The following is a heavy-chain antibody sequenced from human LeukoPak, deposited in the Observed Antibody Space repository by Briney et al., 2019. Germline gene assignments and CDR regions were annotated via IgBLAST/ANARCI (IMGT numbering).Heavy chain of an antibody. CDR3: ARESSGYFY. V-gene: IGHV3-21*01. CDR2: ISSSSSFR. D-gene: IGHD3-22*01. Sequence: GGSLRLSCAASGFNFSSYSMNWVRQAPGKGLEWVSSISSSSSFRYYADSVKGRFTISRDNAKNSLYLQMNSLRAEDTAVYYCARESSGYFYWGQGTLVTVPS. CDR1: GFNFSSYS. J-gene: IGHJ4*02.